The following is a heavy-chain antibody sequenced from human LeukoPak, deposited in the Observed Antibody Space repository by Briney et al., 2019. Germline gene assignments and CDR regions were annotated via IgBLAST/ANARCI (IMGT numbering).Heavy chain of an antibody. V-gene: IGHV4-39*01. D-gene: IGHD3-10*01. CDR1: GGSISSSSYY. Sequence: SETLSLTCAVSGGSISSSSYYWGWIRQPPGKGPEWIGSIYYSGSTYYNPSLKSRVTISVDTSKNQFSLKLSSVTAADTAVYYCARLSRRTMVRGAPTGGYWGQGTLVTVSS. CDR3: ARLSRRTMVRGAPTGGY. CDR2: IYYSGST. J-gene: IGHJ4*02.